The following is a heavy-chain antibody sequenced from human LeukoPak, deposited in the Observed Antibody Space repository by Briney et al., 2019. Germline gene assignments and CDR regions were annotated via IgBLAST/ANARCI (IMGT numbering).Heavy chain of an antibody. D-gene: IGHD3-3*01. V-gene: IGHV1-46*01. Sequence: ASVKVSCKASGYTFTSYYMHWVRQAPGQGLEWMGIINPSGGRTSYTQKSQGRVTMTRDTSTSTVYMELSSLRSEDTAVYYCARDGRFLEWLEEVVRGYYMDVWGKGTTVTVSS. J-gene: IGHJ6*03. CDR3: ARDGRFLEWLEEVVRGYYMDV. CDR2: INPSGGRT. CDR1: GYTFTSYY.